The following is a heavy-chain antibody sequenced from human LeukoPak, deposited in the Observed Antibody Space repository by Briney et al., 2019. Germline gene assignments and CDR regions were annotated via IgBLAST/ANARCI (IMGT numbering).Heavy chain of an antibody. V-gene: IGHV1-46*01. J-gene: IGHJ4*02. D-gene: IGHD4-23*01. Sequence: ASVKVSCKASGDTFTRYYIHWMRQAPRHGLEWMGIINPSGGRVDYAQKFQGRVTMTWDTSTSTVYMDLSSLRSDDTAVYYCVREYHGGSFDYWGQGTLVSVSS. CDR1: GDTFTRYY. CDR2: INPSGGRV. CDR3: VREYHGGSFDY.